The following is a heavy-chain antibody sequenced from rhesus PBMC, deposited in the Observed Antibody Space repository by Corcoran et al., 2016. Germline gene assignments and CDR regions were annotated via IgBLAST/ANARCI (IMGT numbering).Heavy chain of an antibody. V-gene: IGHV3-116*02. CDR3: VGYCTGSGCNGLDS. CDR2: RNKSNGETT. CDR1: GFIFSGYY. J-gene: IGHJ6*01. Sequence: EVRLVESGGGLVQPGGSRRLFCSASGFIFSGYYLRWVRKKRNKSNGETTKSAASVKGRLNMYRDDYKSIGSLKMNSLKTEDWAVYYWVGYCTGSGCNGLDSWGQGVVVTVSS. D-gene: IGHD2-21*01.